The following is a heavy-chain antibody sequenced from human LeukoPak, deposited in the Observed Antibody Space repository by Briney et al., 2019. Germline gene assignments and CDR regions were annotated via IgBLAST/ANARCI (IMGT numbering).Heavy chain of an antibody. CDR1: GFTFSSYA. Sequence: GGSLRLSCAASGFTFSSYAMHWVRQAPGKGLEWVAVISYDGSNKYYADSVKGRFTISRDNSKNTLYLQMNSLRAEDTAVYYCARDRPTPHLAAAAGEGLFDYWGQGTLVTVSS. CDR2: ISYDGSNK. D-gene: IGHD6-13*01. CDR3: ARDRPTPHLAAAAGEGLFDY. J-gene: IGHJ4*02. V-gene: IGHV3-30-3*01.